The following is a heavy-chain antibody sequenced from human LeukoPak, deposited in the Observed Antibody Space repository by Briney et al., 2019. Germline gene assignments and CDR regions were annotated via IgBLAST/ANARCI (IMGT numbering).Heavy chain of an antibody. V-gene: IGHV3-23*01. Sequence: PGGSLRLSCAASGFTFSSYGMSWVRQAPGKGLEWVSAISGSGGNTYYADSVRRRFTISRDNSKNTLYLQMNSLRAEDTAVYYCAIGGDYYYYYYMDVWGKGATVTISS. CDR2: ISGSGGNT. CDR3: AIGGDYYYYYYMDV. CDR1: GFTFSSYG. J-gene: IGHJ6*03.